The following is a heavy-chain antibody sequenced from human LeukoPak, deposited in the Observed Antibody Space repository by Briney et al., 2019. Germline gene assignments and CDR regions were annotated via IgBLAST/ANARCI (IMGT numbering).Heavy chain of an antibody. CDR2: ISYDGSNK. Sequence: GGSLRLSCAASGFTFSSYGMHWVRQAPGKGLEWVAVISYDGSNKYYADSVKGRFTISRDNSKNTLYLQMNSLRAEDTAVYYCAKSSGSYSASDYWGQGTLVTVSS. J-gene: IGHJ4*02. CDR1: GFTFSSYG. V-gene: IGHV3-30*18. CDR3: AKSSGSYSASDY. D-gene: IGHD1-26*01.